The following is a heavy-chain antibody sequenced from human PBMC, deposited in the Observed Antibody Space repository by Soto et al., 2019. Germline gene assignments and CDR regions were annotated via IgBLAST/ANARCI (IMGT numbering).Heavy chain of an antibody. CDR3: ARHKALVAATGYYYYYYMDV. V-gene: IGHV4-39*01. D-gene: IGHD2-15*01. J-gene: IGHJ6*03. CDR1: GGSISSSSYY. Sequence: QLQLQESGPGLVKPSETLSLTCTVSGGSISSSSYYWGWIRQPPGKGLEWIGSIYYSGSTYYNPSLKSRVTISVDTSKNQFSLKLSSVTAADTAVYYCARHKALVAATGYYYYYYMDVWGKGTTVTVSS. CDR2: IYYSGST.